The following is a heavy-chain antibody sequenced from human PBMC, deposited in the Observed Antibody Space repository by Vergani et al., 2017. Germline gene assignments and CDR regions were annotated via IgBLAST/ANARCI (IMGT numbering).Heavy chain of an antibody. D-gene: IGHD1-26*01. CDR3: AKDLGSGTHDI. V-gene: IGHV3-30*18. CDR1: GFTFSSYG. J-gene: IGHJ3*02. Sequence: QVQLVESGGGVVQPGRSLRLSCAASGFTFSSYGMHWVRQAPGKGLEWVAVISYDGSNKYYADSVKGRFTISRDNSKNTLYLQMNSLRAEDTAVYYCAKDLGSGTHDIWGQGTMGTVSS. CDR2: ISYDGSNK.